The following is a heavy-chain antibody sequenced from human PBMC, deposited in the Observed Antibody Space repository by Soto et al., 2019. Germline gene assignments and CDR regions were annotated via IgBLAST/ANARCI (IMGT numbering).Heavy chain of an antibody. D-gene: IGHD3-16*01. CDR2: INPSSGGT. CDR3: AREVGGGRQYYFDY. CDR1: GYTFSGYH. Sequence: QVQLVQSGAEVKKPGASVKVSCKTSGYTFSGYHMHWVRQAPGQGLEWMGWINPSSGGTNYAQNFQERVTMTSDTSICTAYMELSRLSSDDTAVYYCAREVGGGRQYYFDYWGQGTLVTVSS. J-gene: IGHJ4*02. V-gene: IGHV1-2*02.